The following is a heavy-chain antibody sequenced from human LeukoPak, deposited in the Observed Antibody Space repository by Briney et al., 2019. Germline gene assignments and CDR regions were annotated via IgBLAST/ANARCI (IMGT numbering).Heavy chain of an antibody. CDR1: GYTFTPYY. V-gene: IGHV1-46*01. CDR3: ARGLHSARDAFDI. Sequence: ASVKVSCKASGYTFTPYYMHWVRQAPGQGLEWMEIINPSGGSTIYAQKFQGRVNMTRDTSTTTVYMELSSLRSDDTAVYYCARGLHSARDAFDIWGQGTMVTVSS. D-gene: IGHD5-18*01. CDR2: INPSGGST. J-gene: IGHJ3*02.